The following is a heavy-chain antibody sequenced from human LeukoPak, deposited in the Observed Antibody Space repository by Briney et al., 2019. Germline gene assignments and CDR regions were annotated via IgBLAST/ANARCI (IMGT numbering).Heavy chain of an antibody. Sequence: PSETLSLTCTVSGYSISSGYYWGWIRQPPGKGLEWIGSIYHSGSTYYNPSLKSRVTISVDTSKNQFSLKLSSVTAADTAVYYCARVRLLYCSSTSCYGGAYFDYWGQGTLVTVSS. CDR1: GYSISSGYY. J-gene: IGHJ4*02. D-gene: IGHD2-2*01. CDR2: IYHSGST. CDR3: ARVRLLYCSSTSCYGGAYFDY. V-gene: IGHV4-38-2*02.